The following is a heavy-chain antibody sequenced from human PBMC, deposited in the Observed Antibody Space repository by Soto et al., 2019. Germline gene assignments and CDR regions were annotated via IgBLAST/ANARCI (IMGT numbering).Heavy chain of an antibody. CDR3: ARVSGYPNYYGMDV. Sequence: AGESLKISCKGSGYSFTSYWITWVRQMPGKGLEWMGKIEPSDSYTNYSPSFQGHVTISADKSISTAYLQWSSLKASDTAMYYCARVSGYPNYYGMDVWGQGATVTVSS. CDR2: IEPSDSYT. J-gene: IGHJ6*02. CDR1: GYSFTSYW. D-gene: IGHD3-22*01. V-gene: IGHV5-10-1*01.